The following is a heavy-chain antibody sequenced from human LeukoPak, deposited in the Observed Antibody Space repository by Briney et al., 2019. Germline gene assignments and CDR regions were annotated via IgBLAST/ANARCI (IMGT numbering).Heavy chain of an antibody. V-gene: IGHV4-59*01. J-gene: IGHJ5*02. CDR1: GGSISSYY. CDR3: ARARSSTSSFDP. D-gene: IGHD2-2*01. Sequence: AETLSLTCTVSGGSISSYYWSWIRQPPGKGLEWIGYIYYSGSTKYNPSLKSRVTISVDTSKNQFSLKLSSVTAADTAVYYCARARSSTSSFDPWGQGTLVTV. CDR2: IYYSGST.